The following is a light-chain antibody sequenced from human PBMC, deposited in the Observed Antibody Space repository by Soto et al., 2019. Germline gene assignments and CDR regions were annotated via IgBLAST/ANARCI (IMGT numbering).Light chain of an antibody. Sequence: EIVLTQSPATLSLSPGERANPSCRASQSVSSYLAWYQQKPGQAPRLLIYDASNRATGIPARFSGSGSGTDFTLTISSLEPEDFAVYYCQQRSNWPPITFGQGTRLEIK. CDR1: QSVSSY. CDR3: QQRSNWPPIT. J-gene: IGKJ5*01. V-gene: IGKV3-11*01. CDR2: DAS.